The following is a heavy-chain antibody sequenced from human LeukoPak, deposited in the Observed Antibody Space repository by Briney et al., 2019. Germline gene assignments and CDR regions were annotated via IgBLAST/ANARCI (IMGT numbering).Heavy chain of an antibody. D-gene: IGHD2/OR15-2a*01. CDR1: GFTFSNYW. V-gene: IGHV3-7*01. CDR2: IKQDESEK. CDR3: ARGFYYFDY. Sequence: GGSLRLSCAVSGFTFSNYWMSWVRQAPGKGLEWVAHIKQDESEKYYVDSVKGRFTISRDNAKNSLYLQMNSLRAEDTAIYYCARGFYYFDYWGQGTLVTVSS. J-gene: IGHJ4*02.